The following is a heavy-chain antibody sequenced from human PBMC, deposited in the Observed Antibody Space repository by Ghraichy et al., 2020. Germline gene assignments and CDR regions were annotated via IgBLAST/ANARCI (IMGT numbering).Heavy chain of an antibody. CDR3: AKVGGSGYGSDY. V-gene: IGHV3-23*01. CDR2: ITEIGGTT. D-gene: IGHD5-12*01. J-gene: IGHJ4*02. Sequence: GGSLRLSCAASGFTFSDFAMNWVRQAPGKGLEWVSSITEIGGTTFYADSVKGRFTISRDNSKNTLFLQMNSLRAEDTAVYFCAKVGGSGYGSDYWGQGTLVTVSS. CDR1: GFTFSDFA.